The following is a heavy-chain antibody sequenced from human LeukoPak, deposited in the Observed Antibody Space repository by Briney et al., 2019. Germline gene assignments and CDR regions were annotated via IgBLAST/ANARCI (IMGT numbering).Heavy chain of an antibody. D-gene: IGHD4-17*01. V-gene: IGHV3-23*01. CDR1: GFTFSSDA. J-gene: IGHJ6*02. Sequence: GGSLRLSCAASGFTFSSDARSWVRQAPGKVREWVSAIRGSGGSTYYAGSVQGRFTISRDNSKNTLYLQMNSLRAEDTAVYYCAKDPLADDYGDSGYYYYYYGMDVWGQGTTVTVSS. CDR3: AKDPLADDYGDSGYYYYYYGMDV. CDR2: IRGSGGST.